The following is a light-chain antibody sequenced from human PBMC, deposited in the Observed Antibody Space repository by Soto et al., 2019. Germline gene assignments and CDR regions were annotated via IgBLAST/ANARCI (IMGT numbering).Light chain of an antibody. J-gene: IGLJ1*01. CDR3: ASYTTRSTYV. CDR1: SRDIGFFNY. Sequence: QSVLTQPASVSGSPGQSITVSCTGTSRDIGFFNYVSWYQQYPGNAPKLIIFEVTNRPSGVSHRFSGSKSGNTASLTISGLQAEDGADYFCASYTTRSTYVFGSGTKATVL. CDR2: EVT. V-gene: IGLV2-14*01.